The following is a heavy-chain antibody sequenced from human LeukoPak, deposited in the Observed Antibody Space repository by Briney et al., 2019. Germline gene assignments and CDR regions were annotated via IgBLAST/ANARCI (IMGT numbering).Heavy chain of an antibody. CDR1: GFTVSSNY. CDR2: IYSGGST. D-gene: IGHD6-19*01. V-gene: IGHV3-53*04. CDR3: ARDEDSSGWYGQHYFDH. Sequence: GGSLRLSCAASGFTVSSNYMSWVRQAPGKGLEWVSVIYSGGSTYYADSVKGRFTISRHNSKNTLYLQMNSLRAEDTAVYYCARDEDSSGWYGQHYFDHWGQGTLVTVSS. J-gene: IGHJ4*02.